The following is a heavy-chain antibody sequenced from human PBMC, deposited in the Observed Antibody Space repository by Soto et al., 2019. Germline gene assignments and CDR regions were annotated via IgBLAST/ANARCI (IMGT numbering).Heavy chain of an antibody. J-gene: IGHJ6*02. CDR1: GGSFSGYY. CDR3: ARGRIAVAGTGMGYYGMDV. CDR2: INHSGST. Sequence: PSETLSLTCAVYGGSFSGYYWSWIRQPPGKGLEWIGEINHSGSTNYNPSLKSRVTISVDTSKNQFSLKLSSVTAADTAVYYCARGRIAVAGTGMGYYGMDVWGQGTTVTVSS. D-gene: IGHD6-19*01. V-gene: IGHV4-34*01.